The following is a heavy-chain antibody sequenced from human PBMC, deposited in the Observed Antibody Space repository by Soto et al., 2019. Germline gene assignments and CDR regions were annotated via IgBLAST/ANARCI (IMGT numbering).Heavy chain of an antibody. CDR1: GFSLSGYG. CDR2: IWYDGIRK. J-gene: IGHJ5*02. CDR3: ARDVDTTSHFNRFDP. Sequence: QVQLVESGGGVIQPGRSLRLSCEVSGFSLSGYGIHWVRQAPGKGLEWVAVIWYDGIRKNYADSVRGRFTVSRDSSEDMVSLQMDSLKVEDTALYYCARDVDTTSHFNRFDPWGQGVMVSVSS. D-gene: IGHD5-18*01. V-gene: IGHV3-33*01.